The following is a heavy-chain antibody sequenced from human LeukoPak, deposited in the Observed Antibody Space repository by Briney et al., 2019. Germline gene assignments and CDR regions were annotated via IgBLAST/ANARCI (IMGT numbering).Heavy chain of an antibody. CDR2: INHSGST. CDR3: ATRYYYCYGMDV. V-gene: IGHV4-34*01. J-gene: IGHJ6*02. Sequence: SETLSLTCAVYGGSFSGYYWSWISPPPGKGLEWIGEINHSGSTNYNPSLKSRVTISVDTSKNQFSLKLSSVTAADTAVYYCATRYYYCYGMDVWGQGTTVTVSS. CDR1: GGSFSGYY.